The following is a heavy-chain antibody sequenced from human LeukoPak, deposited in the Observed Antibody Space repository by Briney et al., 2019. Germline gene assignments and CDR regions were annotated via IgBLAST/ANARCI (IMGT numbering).Heavy chain of an antibody. Sequence: GGSLRLSCAASGFTFSSNAMSWVRQAPGKGLEWVSAISGRDGSTYYADSVKGRFTISRDDSKNTLYLQMNILRAEDTAVYYCAKKGVREFDYWGQGLLVTVSS. CDR2: ISGRDGST. CDR1: GFTFSSNA. V-gene: IGHV3-23*01. CDR3: AKKGVREFDY. D-gene: IGHD2-8*01. J-gene: IGHJ4*02.